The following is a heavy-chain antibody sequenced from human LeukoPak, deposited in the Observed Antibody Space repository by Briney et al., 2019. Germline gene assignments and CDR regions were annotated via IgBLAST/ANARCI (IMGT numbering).Heavy chain of an antibody. D-gene: IGHD6-13*01. CDR1: GFIFSSYA. J-gene: IGHJ6*02. CDR3: AKGSSSWYYYYGMDV. Sequence: GGSLRLPCAASGFIFSSYAMSWVRQAPGKGLEWVSVISGSGGSTNYADSVNGRFTISRDNSRNMLHLQMNSLRAEDTAVYYCAKGSSSWYYYYGMDVWGQGTTVTVSS. CDR2: ISGSGGST. V-gene: IGHV3-23*01.